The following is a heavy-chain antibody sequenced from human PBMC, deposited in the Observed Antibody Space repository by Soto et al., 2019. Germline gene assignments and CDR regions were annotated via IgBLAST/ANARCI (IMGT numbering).Heavy chain of an antibody. CDR2: IYWDDDK. V-gene: IGHV2-5*02. CDR1: GFSLDTWGVG. Sequence: QITLKESGPPLVRPTQTLTLTCTVSGFSLDTWGVGVGWIRQSPGKAPEWLALIYWDDDKRYSPSLKNRLTITKDTSKNQVVLTLTNMDPVDTVTYYCARAIGSWGSYDFDPWGQGTLVTVSS. J-gene: IGHJ5*02. D-gene: IGHD3-16*01. CDR3: ARAIGSWGSYDFDP.